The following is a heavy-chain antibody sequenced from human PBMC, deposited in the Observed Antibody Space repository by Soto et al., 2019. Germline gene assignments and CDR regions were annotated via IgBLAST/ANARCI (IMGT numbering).Heavy chain of an antibody. CDR1: GFTFTRYS. J-gene: IGHJ4*02. Sequence: GSLRLSCAASGFTFTRYSMNWVRQAPGRGLEWVSSISSTTNYIYYGDSMKGRFTISRDNAKNSLCLEMNSLRAEDTAVYYCARESEDLSSNFDYWGQGTLVTVSS. D-gene: IGHD6-6*01. V-gene: IGHV3-21*06. CDR2: ISSTTNYI. CDR3: ARESEDLSSNFDY.